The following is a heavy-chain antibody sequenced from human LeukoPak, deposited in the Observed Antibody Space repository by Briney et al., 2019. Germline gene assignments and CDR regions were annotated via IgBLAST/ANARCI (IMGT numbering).Heavy chain of an antibody. J-gene: IGHJ3*02. CDR1: GFTFSSYS. CDR3: ARNCGRYCRAFYI. V-gene: IGHV3-21*01. Sequence: GGSLRLSCAASGFTFSSYSMNWVRQAPGKGLEWVSSISSSSSYIYYADSVKGRFTISRDNAKNSLYLQMNSLRAEDTAVYYCARNCGRYCRAFYIWGQGTMVTVSS. D-gene: IGHD1-26*01. CDR2: ISSSSSYI.